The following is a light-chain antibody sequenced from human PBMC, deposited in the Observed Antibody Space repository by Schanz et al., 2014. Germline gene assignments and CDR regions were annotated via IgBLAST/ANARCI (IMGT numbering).Light chain of an antibody. Sequence: QSALTQPPSASGSPGQSVTISCTGTSSDIGGYNYVSWYQQHPGEAPKLMLYEVTKRPSGVPDRFSGSKSGNTASLTVSGLQAEDEAVYYCSSYADSNNLVFGGGTRSPS. J-gene: IGLJ2*01. CDR2: EVT. CDR1: SSDIGGYNY. CDR3: SSYADSNNLV. V-gene: IGLV2-8*01.